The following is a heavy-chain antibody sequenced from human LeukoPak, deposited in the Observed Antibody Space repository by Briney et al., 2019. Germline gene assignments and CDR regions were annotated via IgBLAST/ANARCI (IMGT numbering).Heavy chain of an antibody. CDR1: GGSISNTNW. V-gene: IGHV4-4*02. Sequence: SGTLSLTCAVSGGSISNTNWWSWVRQPPGKGLEWIGEIYRTGSTNYNPSLKSRVTISVDKSNNQFSLKLNSVTAADTAVYYCASLGDTYYYGSGSYFFDYWGQGTLVTVSS. D-gene: IGHD3-10*01. CDR2: IYRTGST. CDR3: ASLGDTYYYGSGSYFFDY. J-gene: IGHJ4*02.